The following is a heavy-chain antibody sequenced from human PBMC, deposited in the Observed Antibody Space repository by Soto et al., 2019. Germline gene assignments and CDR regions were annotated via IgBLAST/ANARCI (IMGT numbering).Heavy chain of an antibody. CDR2: ISGSGGST. J-gene: IGHJ6*02. CDR3: AKGGSGRYRYSGRMDV. CDR1: GFTFSSYA. V-gene: IGHV3-23*01. D-gene: IGHD3-10*01. Sequence: GGSLRLSCAASGFTFSSYAMSWVRQAPGEGLEWVSAISGSGGSTYYADSVKGRFTISRDNSKNTLYLQMNSLRAEDTAVYYCAKGGSGRYRYSGRMDVWGQGTTVTVSS.